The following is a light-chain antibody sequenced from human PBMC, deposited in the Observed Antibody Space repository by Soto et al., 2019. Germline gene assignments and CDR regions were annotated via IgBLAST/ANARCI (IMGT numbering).Light chain of an antibody. V-gene: IGKV1-33*01. CDR3: QHYCNVPPS. CDR2: DAY. J-gene: IGKJ3*01. CDR1: QDISDS. Sequence: DIKMTQSPSSLSAPVGDRVTISCQASQDISDSLYWYQQKPGKAPELLIYDAYNLETGVPSRFSGCGTGTDFTPDNSSLQPEDSPTYYCQHYCNVPPSVGPGTHVDI.